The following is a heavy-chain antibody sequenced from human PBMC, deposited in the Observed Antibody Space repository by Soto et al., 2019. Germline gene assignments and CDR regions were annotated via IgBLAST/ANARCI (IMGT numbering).Heavy chain of an antibody. CDR3: ARGGNSGYVW. J-gene: IGHJ4*02. CDR1: GGSFCGYY. Sequence: QVQLQQWGAGLLKPSETLSLTCAVYGGSFCGYYWSWIRQPPGKGLEWIGEINHSGSTNYNPSLKSRVTISVDTSKNLFSLTLSSVTAADTAVYFCARGGNSGYVWWGQGTPVTVSS. CDR2: INHSGST. V-gene: IGHV4-34*01. D-gene: IGHD5-12*01.